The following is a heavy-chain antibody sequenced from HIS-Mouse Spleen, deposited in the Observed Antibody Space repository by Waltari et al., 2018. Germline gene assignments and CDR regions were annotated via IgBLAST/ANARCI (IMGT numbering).Heavy chain of an antibody. V-gene: IGHV4-39*07. D-gene: IGHD6-13*01. CDR1: GGSISSSSYY. CDR2: FYYSGGT. CDR3: AREIPYSSSWYDWYFDL. Sequence: QLQLQESGPGLVKPSETLSLTCTVSGGSISSSSYYWGWIRQPPGKGLEGIGRFYYSGGTYYNPSLKSRVTISVDTSKNQFSLKLSSVTAADTAVYYCAREIPYSSSWYDWYFDLWGRGTLVTVSS. J-gene: IGHJ2*01.